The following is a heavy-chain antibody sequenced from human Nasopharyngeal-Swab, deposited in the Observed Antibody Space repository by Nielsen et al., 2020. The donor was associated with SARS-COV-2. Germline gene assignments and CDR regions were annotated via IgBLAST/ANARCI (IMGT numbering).Heavy chain of an antibody. V-gene: IGHV4-39*07. D-gene: IGHD3-10*01. CDR3: ARERGRGGIWNYYYYYMDV. J-gene: IGHJ6*03. CDR1: GGSISSSRYY. Sequence: SETLSLTCTVSGGSISSSRYYWGWIRQPPGKGLEWIGSLYYSGSTYYNPSLKSLVAISVETSKNQFSLKLSSVTAADTAVYYCARERGRGGIWNYYYYYMDVWGKGTTVTVSS. CDR2: LYYSGST.